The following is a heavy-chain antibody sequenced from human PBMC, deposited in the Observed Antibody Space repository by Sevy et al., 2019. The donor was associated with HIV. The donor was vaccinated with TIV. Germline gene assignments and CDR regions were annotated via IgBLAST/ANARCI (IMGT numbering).Heavy chain of an antibody. CDR3: ARDSYYDASGYYYYYYGMDV. V-gene: IGHV3-66*01. Sequence: GGSLRLSCAASGLSVSDNYMNWVRQAPGKGLELVSVIYSDGRTYYADSVKGRFIISRDNSKNTLYLHMNNLRPEDTAVYYCARDSYYDASGYYYYYYGMDVWGQGTTVTVSS. CDR2: IYSDGRT. J-gene: IGHJ6*02. CDR1: GLSVSDNY. D-gene: IGHD3-22*01.